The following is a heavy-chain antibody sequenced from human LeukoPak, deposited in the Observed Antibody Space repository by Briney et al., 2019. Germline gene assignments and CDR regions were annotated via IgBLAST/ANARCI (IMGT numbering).Heavy chain of an antibody. CDR1: GFTFTSSA. V-gene: IGHV1-58*02. J-gene: IGHJ4*02. CDR3: ARGNYVTPFDY. CDR2: IVVGSGNT. Sequence: SVKVSCKASGFTFTSSAMQWVRQARGQRLEWIGWIVVGSGNTNYAQKFQERVTITRDMSTSTAYMELSSLRAEDTALYYCARGNYVTPFDYWGQGTLVTVSS. D-gene: IGHD4-11*01.